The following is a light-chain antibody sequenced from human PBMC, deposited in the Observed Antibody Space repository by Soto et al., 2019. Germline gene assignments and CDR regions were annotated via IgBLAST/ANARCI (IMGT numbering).Light chain of an antibody. Sequence: EIVLTQSPATLSLSPVERATLSCRASQSVSSYLAWYQQKPGQAPRLLIYDASNRATGIPARFSGSGSGTEFTLTISSLQSEDFEIYYCQQYNNWPITFGQGTRLEI. CDR1: QSVSSY. CDR2: DAS. CDR3: QQYNNWPIT. J-gene: IGKJ5*01. V-gene: IGKV3-11*01.